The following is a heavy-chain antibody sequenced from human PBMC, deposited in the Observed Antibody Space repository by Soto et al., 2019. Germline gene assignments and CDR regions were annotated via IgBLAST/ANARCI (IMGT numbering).Heavy chain of an antibody. V-gene: IGHV3-30-3*01. CDR3: ASDDEGRSDCDLGY. D-gene: IGHD2-21*01. CDR2: ISRDGSNA. CDR1: GFTFSSYV. J-gene: IGHJ4*02. Sequence: QVQLVESGGGVVQPGRSLTLSCAASGFTFSSYVIHWVRQTPDKGLEWVAFISRDGSNAYYADSVKGRFTISRDNSKNTLYLEMNSLGPEDTVVYYCASDDEGRSDCDLGYWGQGTLVVVSS.